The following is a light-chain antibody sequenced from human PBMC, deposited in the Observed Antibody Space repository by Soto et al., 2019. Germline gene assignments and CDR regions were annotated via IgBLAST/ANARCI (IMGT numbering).Light chain of an antibody. J-gene: IGLJ2*01. V-gene: IGLV2-14*01. CDR3: TSYTSSNTVV. CDR1: DIGGYKY. Sequence: QSALPQPASVSGSPGQSITISCTGDIGGYKYVSWYQQHPGKAPKLMIYAVSNRPSGVSNRFSGSKSGNTASLTISGLQAEDEADYYCTSYTSSNTVVFGGGTKLTVL. CDR2: AVS.